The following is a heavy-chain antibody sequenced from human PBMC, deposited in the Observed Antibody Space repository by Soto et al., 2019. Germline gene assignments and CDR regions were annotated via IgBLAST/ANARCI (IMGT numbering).Heavy chain of an antibody. V-gene: IGHV3-23*01. J-gene: IGHJ5*02. Sequence: EVQLLESGGGLVQPGGSLRLSCAASGFTFSSYGMNWVRQAPGKGLEWVSGVSGSGASTYYADSVKGRFTISRDNYKNPVFLQMHSPSAEDTAVYYCANTEGRRYGVAGNWFDTWGPGTLVTVSS. D-gene: IGHD2-8*01. CDR3: ANTEGRRYGVAGNWFDT. CDR2: VSGSGAST. CDR1: GFTFSSYG.